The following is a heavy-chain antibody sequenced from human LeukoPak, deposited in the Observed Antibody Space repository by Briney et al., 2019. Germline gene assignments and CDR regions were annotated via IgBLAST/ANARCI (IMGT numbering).Heavy chain of an antibody. V-gene: IGHV4-39*07. D-gene: IGHD3-3*01. J-gene: IGHJ5*02. CDR1: GGSISSSSYY. CDR3: ARANPLHYDFWSGYSIGWFDP. CDR2: IYYSGST. Sequence: SETLSLTCTVSGGSISSSSYYWGWIRQPPGKGLEWIGSIYYSGSTYYNPPLKSRVTISVDTSKNQFSLKLSSVTAADTAVYYCARANPLHYDFWSGYSIGWFDPWGQGTLVTVSS.